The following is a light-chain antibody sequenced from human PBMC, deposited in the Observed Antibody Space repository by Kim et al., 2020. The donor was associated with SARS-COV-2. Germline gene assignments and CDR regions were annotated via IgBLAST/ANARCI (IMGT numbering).Light chain of an antibody. CDR3: QQRQT. CDR2: DAS. V-gene: IGKV1-33*01. CDR1: QDISTT. J-gene: IGKJ2*01. Sequence: DLQITQSPSSLSAFLGDRVTITCQANQDISTTLNWYQQKPGKAPKLLIYDASILETGVPTRFSGSGSGTYFSLTIDSVQPEDFATYYCQQRQTYGQGTKLEI.